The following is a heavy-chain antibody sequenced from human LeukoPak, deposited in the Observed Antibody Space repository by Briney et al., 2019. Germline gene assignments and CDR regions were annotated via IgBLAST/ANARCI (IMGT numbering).Heavy chain of an antibody. CDR1: GYTFTQFH. V-gene: IGHV1-8*01. Sequence: ASVKVSCKTSGYTFTQFHISWVRQAAGQGLEWMGWMNPNSGNTGYAPKFLGRVTMTRNTSINTAYMELSRLTFEDTAVYYCAREGPSGDPFDYWGQGTLVTVSS. J-gene: IGHJ4*02. CDR3: AREGPSGDPFDY. D-gene: IGHD1-26*01. CDR2: MNPNSGNT.